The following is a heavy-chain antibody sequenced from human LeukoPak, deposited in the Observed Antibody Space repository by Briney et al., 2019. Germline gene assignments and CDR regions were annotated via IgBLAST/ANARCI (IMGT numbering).Heavy chain of an antibody. CDR3: ARHKDYTVDY. J-gene: IGHJ4*02. D-gene: IGHD3-3*01. CDR2: IYYSGST. V-gene: IGHV4-59*08. CDR1: GGSISSYY. Sequence: SETLSLTCTVSGGSISSYYWSWIRQPPGKGLEWIGYIYYSGSTNYNPSLESRVTISADTSKNQFSLKLSSVTAADTAVYYCARHKDYTVDYWGQGTLVTVSS.